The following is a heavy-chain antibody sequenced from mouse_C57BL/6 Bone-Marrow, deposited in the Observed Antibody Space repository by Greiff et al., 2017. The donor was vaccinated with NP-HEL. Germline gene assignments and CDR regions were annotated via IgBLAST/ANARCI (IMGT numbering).Heavy chain of an antibody. D-gene: IGHD2-3*01. CDR1: GYSITSGYY. V-gene: IGHV3-6*01. Sequence: EVHLVESGPGLVKPSQSLSLTCSVTGYSITSGYYWNWIRQFPGNKLEWMGYISYDGSNNYNPSLKNRISITRDTSKNQFFLKLNSVTTEDTATYYCARGRYDYFDYWGQGTTLTVSS. CDR2: ISYDGSN. J-gene: IGHJ2*01. CDR3: ARGRYDYFDY.